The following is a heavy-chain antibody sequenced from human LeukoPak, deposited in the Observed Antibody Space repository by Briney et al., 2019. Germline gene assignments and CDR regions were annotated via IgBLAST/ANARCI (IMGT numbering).Heavy chain of an antibody. V-gene: IGHV3-23*01. J-gene: IGHJ3*02. CDR3: AKVYSSGWRDAFDI. CDR1: GFTFSSYA. D-gene: IGHD6-19*01. CDR2: IRGSGGST. Sequence: GGSLRLSCAASGFTFSSYAVSWVRQAPGKGLEWVSGIRGSGGSTNYADSVKGRFTISRDNSKNTLYLQMNSLRAEDTAVYYCAKVYSSGWRDAFDIWGQGTMVTVSS.